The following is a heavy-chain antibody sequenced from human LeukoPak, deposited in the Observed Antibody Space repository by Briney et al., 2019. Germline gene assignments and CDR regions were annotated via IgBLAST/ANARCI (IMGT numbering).Heavy chain of an antibody. CDR3: ARGGTYLGH. V-gene: IGHV5-51*01. Sequence: GESLKISCQGSAYIFSTYWIGWVRQMPGKGLEWMGIIYPSDSDTRYSPSLQGQVSISADKSISTAYLQWSSLKASDTAMYYCARGGTYLGHWGQGTLVTVSS. J-gene: IGHJ4*02. CDR1: AYIFSTYW. CDR2: IYPSDSDT. D-gene: IGHD1-26*01.